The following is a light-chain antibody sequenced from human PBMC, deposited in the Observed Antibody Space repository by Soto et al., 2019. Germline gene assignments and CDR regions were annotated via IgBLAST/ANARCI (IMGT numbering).Light chain of an antibody. V-gene: IGKV1-5*03. CDR1: QSVSTW. CDR2: KAS. CDR3: QHYNDYLGT. Sequence: DIQMTQSPSTLSASVGDRVTFTCRASQSVSTWVAWYQQKPGKAPKLLIYKASTLESGVPSRFSGSGSGTEFTLTISSLQPDDFATYYCQHYNDYLGTFGQGTKVDIK. J-gene: IGKJ1*01.